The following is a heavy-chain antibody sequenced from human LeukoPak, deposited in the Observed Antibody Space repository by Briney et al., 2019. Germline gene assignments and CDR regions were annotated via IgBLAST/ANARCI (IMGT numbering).Heavy chain of an antibody. J-gene: IGHJ6*02. Sequence: SETLSLTCSVSDGSINSYYWNWIRRPPGKGLEWIGYIYYNGNTNYSPSLKSRVTMSVDTSKNLFSLKVSSVTAADTAVYYCARGRSNYYGMDVWGQGTTVTVS. V-gene: IGHV4-59*01. CDR1: DGSINSYY. CDR2: IYYNGNT. D-gene: IGHD1-26*01. CDR3: ARGRSNYYGMDV.